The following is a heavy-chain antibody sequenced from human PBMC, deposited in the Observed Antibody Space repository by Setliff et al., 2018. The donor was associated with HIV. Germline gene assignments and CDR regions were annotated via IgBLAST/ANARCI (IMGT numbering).Heavy chain of an antibody. J-gene: IGHJ4*02. D-gene: IGHD1-26*01. V-gene: IGHV4-39*07. CDR3: ARDAPWDSY. CDR2: IYYSGST. Sequence: KPSETLSLTCTVSGGSISSSSYYWGWIRQPPGKGLEWIGSIYYSGSTYYNPSLKSRVTISVDTSKNQFSLKLSSVTAADTAVYYCARDAPWDSYWGQGTVVTVSS. CDR1: GGSISSSSYY.